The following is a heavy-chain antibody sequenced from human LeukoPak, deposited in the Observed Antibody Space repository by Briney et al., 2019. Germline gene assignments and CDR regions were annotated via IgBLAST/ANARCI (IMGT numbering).Heavy chain of an antibody. V-gene: IGHV3-48*01. CDR2: ISSSSSTI. CDR3: ARDKNTYDYVCGSYRYTLFDY. Sequence: GGSLRLSCAASGFTFSSYSMNWVRQAPGKGLEWVSYISSSSSTIYYADSVKGRFTISRDNAKNSLYLQMNSLRAEDTAVYYCARDKNTYDYVCGSYRYTLFDYWGQGTLVTVSS. J-gene: IGHJ4*02. CDR1: GFTFSSYS. D-gene: IGHD3-16*02.